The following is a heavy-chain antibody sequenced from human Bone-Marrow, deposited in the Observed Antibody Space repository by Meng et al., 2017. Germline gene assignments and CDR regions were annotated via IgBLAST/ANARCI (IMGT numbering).Heavy chain of an antibody. Sequence: EVQLVESGGGLVKPGGSLRLSCAASGFTFSGNPMNWVRQAPGKGLEWVSSISYTGNYIYYADSVRGRFTISRDNAKNSLYLQMNSLRAEDTAVYYCARDGYSGNDSSDWGQGTLVTVSS. J-gene: IGHJ4*02. D-gene: IGHD5-12*01. V-gene: IGHV3-21*01. CDR1: GFTFSGNP. CDR3: ARDGYSGNDSSD. CDR2: ISYTGNYI.